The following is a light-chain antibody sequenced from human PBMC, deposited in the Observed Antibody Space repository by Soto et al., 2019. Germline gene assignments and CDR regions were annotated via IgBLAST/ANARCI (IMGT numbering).Light chain of an antibody. J-gene: IGKJ4*02. CDR1: QSVYST. Sequence: EIVMTQSPATLSVSPGERATLSCRSSQSVYSTLAWYQQKPGQAPSLLIYHASTRATRIPARFSGSGSATEFTLTIGSLQSEDFAVYYCQQYDKWPLTFGGGTKLEIK. CDR3: QQYDKWPLT. CDR2: HAS. V-gene: IGKV3-15*01.